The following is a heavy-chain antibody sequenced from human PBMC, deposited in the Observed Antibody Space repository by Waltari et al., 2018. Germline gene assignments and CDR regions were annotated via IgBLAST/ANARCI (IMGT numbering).Heavy chain of an antibody. D-gene: IGHD3-22*01. J-gene: IGHJ3*02. CDR2: IYYSGST. CDR3: ARVMRYYDSGDAFDI. CDR1: GGSISSYY. Sequence: QEQLQESGPGLVKPSETLSLTCTVSGGSISSYYWSWIRQPPGKGLEWIGYIYYSGSTNYNPSLKSRVTISVDTSKNQFSLKLSSVTAADTAVYYCARVMRYYDSGDAFDIWGQGTMVTVSS. V-gene: IGHV4-59*01.